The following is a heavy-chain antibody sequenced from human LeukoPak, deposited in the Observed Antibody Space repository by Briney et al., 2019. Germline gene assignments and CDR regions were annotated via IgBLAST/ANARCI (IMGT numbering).Heavy chain of an antibody. CDR2: INHSGST. V-gene: IGHV4-34*01. Sequence: SETLPLTCAVYGGSFSGYYWSWIRQPPGKGLEWIGEINHSGSTNYNPSLKSRVTISVDTSKNQFSLKLSSVTAADTAVYYCARGLVGGRGRRTYYYFDYWGQGTLVTVSS. J-gene: IGHJ4*02. D-gene: IGHD4-23*01. CDR3: ARGLVGGRGRRTYYYFDY. CDR1: GGSFSGYY.